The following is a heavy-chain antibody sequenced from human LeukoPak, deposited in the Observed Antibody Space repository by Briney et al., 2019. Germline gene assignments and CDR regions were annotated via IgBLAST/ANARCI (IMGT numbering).Heavy chain of an antibody. CDR2: ISAYNGNT. D-gene: IGHD4-17*01. V-gene: IGHV1-18*01. CDR3: ALTTVTTSWFDP. Sequence: ASVKVSCKASGYTFTSYGISWVRQAPGQGLEWMGWISAYNGNTNYAQKLQGRVTMTRDTSTSTVYMELSSLRSEDTAVYYCALTTVTTSWFDPWGQGTLVTVSS. J-gene: IGHJ5*02. CDR1: GYTFTSYG.